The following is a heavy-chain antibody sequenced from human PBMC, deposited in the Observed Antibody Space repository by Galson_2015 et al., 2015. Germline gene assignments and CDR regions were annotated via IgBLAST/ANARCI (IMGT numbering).Heavy chain of an antibody. V-gene: IGHV3-48*02. J-gene: IGHJ4*02. CDR2: ISSSSSTI. Sequence: SLRLSCAASGFTFSSYSMNWVRQAPGKGLEWVSYISSSSSTIYYADSVKGRFIISSDNDKNSLYLQMNSLRDEDTAVYYCARDRSYYYSSGYLSGDYWGQGTLVTVSS. CDR3: ARDRSYYYSSGYLSGDY. CDR1: GFTFSSYS. D-gene: IGHD3-22*01.